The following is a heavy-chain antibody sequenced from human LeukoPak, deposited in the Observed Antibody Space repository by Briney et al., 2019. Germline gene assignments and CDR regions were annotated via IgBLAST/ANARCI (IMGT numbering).Heavy chain of an antibody. V-gene: IGHV3-66*01. CDR2: IYSGGST. CDR3: ARRFDY. CDR1: GFAVSSNY. Sequence: PGGSLRLSCAASGFAVSSNYMSWVRQAPGKGLEWVAVIYSGGSTNYADSVKGRFTISRDNSKNTLYLLMNSLRAEDTALYYCARRFDYWGQGTLVTVSS. J-gene: IGHJ4*02.